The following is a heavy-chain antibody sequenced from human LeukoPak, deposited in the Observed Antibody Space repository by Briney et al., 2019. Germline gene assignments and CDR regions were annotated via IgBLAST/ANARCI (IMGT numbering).Heavy chain of an antibody. D-gene: IGHD2-15*01. CDR3: ARGYCSGGSCYLEYFQH. J-gene: IGHJ1*01. V-gene: IGHV1-2*04. Sequence: ASVKVSCKASGYTFTGYYMHWVRQAPGRGLEWMGWINPNSGGTNYAQKFQGWVTMTRDTSISTAYMELSRLRSDDTAVYYCARGYCSGGSCYLEYFQHWGQGTLVTVSS. CDR1: GYTFTGYY. CDR2: INPNSGGT.